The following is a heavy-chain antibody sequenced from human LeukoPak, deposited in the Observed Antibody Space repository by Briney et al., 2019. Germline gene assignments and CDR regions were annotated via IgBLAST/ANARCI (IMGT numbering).Heavy chain of an antibody. Sequence: GGSLRLSCVASRFTFSSYGMTWVRQAPGKGPEWVSLISGSAGSTYYADSVKGRFSISRDNSKNTMYLQMNSLRAEDTAVYYCAKGSGRGYSYGLEYWGQGTLVTVSS. CDR2: ISGSAGST. CDR3: AKGSGRGYSYGLEY. CDR1: RFTFSSYG. V-gene: IGHV3-23*01. J-gene: IGHJ4*02. D-gene: IGHD5-18*01.